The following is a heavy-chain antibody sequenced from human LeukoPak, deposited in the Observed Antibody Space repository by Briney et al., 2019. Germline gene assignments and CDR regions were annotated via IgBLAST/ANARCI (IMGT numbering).Heavy chain of an antibody. CDR2: ISGSGIST. J-gene: IGHJ4*02. Sequence: GGSLRLSCAASGFTFGNYAMSWVRQAPGKGLEWVSAISGSGISTYYADSVKGRFTISRDNSKDTLYLQMSSLRAEDTAVYYCASGVNYFDYWGQGTLVTVSS. CDR3: ASGVNYFDY. CDR1: GFTFGNYA. V-gene: IGHV3-23*01. D-gene: IGHD3-3*01.